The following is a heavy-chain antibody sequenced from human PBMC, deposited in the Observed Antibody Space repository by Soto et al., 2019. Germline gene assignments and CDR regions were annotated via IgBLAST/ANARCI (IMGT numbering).Heavy chain of an antibody. V-gene: IGHV4-59*01. Sequence: PSETLSLTCTVSGGSISSYYWSWIRQPPGKGLEWIGYIYYSGSTNYNPSLKSRVTISVDTSKNQFSLKLSSVTAADTAVYYCASQEYCSSTSCYFDYWGQGTLVTVSS. CDR3: ASQEYCSSTSCYFDY. D-gene: IGHD2-2*01. CDR2: IYYSGST. J-gene: IGHJ4*02. CDR1: GGSISSYY.